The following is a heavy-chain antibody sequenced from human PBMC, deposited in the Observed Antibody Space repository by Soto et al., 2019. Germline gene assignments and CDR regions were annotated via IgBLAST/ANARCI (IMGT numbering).Heavy chain of an antibody. D-gene: IGHD3-10*01. J-gene: IGHJ4*02. V-gene: IGHV5-51*03. CDR2: IYPGDSDV. CDR3: AKTDYGSGTFDS. Sequence: DVQLVQSGAEVKKPGESLRISCKGSGYDFSAYWINWVRQMPGKGLEWMGTIYPGDSDVRYRPSFQGQVTISVDKSISIAYLQWSSLKAAETAIYYCAKTDYGSGTFDSWGQGTLVTVSS. CDR1: GYDFSAYW.